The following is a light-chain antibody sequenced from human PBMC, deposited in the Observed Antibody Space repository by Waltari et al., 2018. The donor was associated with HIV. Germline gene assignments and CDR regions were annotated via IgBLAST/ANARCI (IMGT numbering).Light chain of an antibody. Sequence: VMTQSPATLSVSPATTATLSCRASQSVSSNLARYQQKAGQTPRLLIYTASTRATGIPPRLGGSGSGTLFALTITSVEPEDVAEYYCQQYNVCAWFTFGQGTKLEIK. CDR3: QQYNVCAWFT. CDR2: TAS. V-gene: IGKV3-15*01. CDR1: QSVSSN. J-gene: IGKJ2*01.